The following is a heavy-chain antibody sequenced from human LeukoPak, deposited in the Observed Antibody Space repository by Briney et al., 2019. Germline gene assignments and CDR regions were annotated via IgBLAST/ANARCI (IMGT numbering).Heavy chain of an antibody. CDR1: GHSVSSYY. V-gene: IGHV4-59*02. CDR3: ARARLAMSDVFDS. D-gene: IGHD2-21*01. Sequence: PSEPLSLTCSVSGHSVSSYYWIWIRQPPGKGLEWIGYVYHSGSTNYNPSLNSRVTISLDTSKNQFSLKLTSVTAADTAVYYCARARLAMSDVFDSWGQGTLVTVSS. J-gene: IGHJ4*02. CDR2: VYHSGST.